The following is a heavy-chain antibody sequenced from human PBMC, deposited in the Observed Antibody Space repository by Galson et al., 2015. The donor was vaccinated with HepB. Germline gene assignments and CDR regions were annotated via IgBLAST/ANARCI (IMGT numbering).Heavy chain of an antibody. CDR2: INPNSGGT. CDR3: ARLNEGRSAGWYDY. J-gene: IGHJ4*02. CDR1: GYTFTGYY. Sequence: SVKVSCKASGYTFTGYYMHWVRQAPGQGLEWMGWINPNSGGTNYAQKFQGWVTMTRDTSISTAYMELSRLRSDDTAVYYCARLNEGRSAGWYDYWGQGTLVTVSS. V-gene: IGHV1-2*04. D-gene: IGHD2-15*01.